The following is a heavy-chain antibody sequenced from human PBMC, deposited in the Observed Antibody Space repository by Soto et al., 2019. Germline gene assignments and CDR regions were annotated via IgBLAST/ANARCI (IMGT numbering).Heavy chain of an antibody. V-gene: IGHV4-34*01. CDR1: GGSFSGYY. Sequence: QVQLQQWGAGLLKPSETLSLTRAVYGGSFSGYYWSWIRQPPGKGLEWIGEINHSGSTNYNPSLKSRVTISVDTSKNQFSLKLSSVTAADTAVYYCASPFIGYCSGGSCQDAFDIWGQGTMVTVSS. J-gene: IGHJ3*02. D-gene: IGHD2-15*01. CDR3: ASPFIGYCSGGSCQDAFDI. CDR2: INHSGST.